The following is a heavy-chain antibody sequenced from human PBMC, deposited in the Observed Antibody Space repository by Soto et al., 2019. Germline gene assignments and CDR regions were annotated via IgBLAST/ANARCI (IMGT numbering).Heavy chain of an antibody. J-gene: IGHJ5*02. D-gene: IGHD3-3*01. CDR1: GGSISSDGYY. CDR2: IYYSGST. V-gene: IGHV4-31*03. CDR3: ARGGDFWSGYYRRFDP. Sequence: PSETLSLTCTVSGGSISSDGYYWSWIRQHPGKGLEWIGYIYYSGSTYYNPSLKSRVTISVDTSKNQFSLKLSSVTAADTAVYYCARGGDFWSGYYRRFDPWGQGTLVTVSS.